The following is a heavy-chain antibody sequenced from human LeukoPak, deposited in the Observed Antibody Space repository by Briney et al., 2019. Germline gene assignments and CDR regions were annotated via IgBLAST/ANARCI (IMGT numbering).Heavy chain of an antibody. Sequence: SETLSLTCTVSGGSISSYYWSWIRQPAGKGLEWIGRIDTNGSTNYNPSLESRVTMSGDTSKNQFSLKLSSVTAADTAVYYCARVSSSSTYYFDCWGQGTLVTVSS. CDR3: ARVSSSSTYYFDC. CDR1: GGSISSYY. CDR2: IDTNGST. J-gene: IGHJ4*01. V-gene: IGHV4-4*07. D-gene: IGHD6-6*01.